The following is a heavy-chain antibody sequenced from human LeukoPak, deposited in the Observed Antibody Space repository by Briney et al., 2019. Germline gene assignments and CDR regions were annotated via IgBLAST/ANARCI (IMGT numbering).Heavy chain of an antibody. Sequence: SETLSLTCTVSGGSISSSSYYWGWIRQPPGKGLEWIGSIYYSGSTYYNPSLKSRVTISVDTSKNQFSLKLSSVTAADTAVYYCARLTYSGSPAAFDIWGQGTMVTVSS. CDR2: IYYSGST. CDR1: GGSISSSSYY. V-gene: IGHV4-39*01. D-gene: IGHD1-26*01. J-gene: IGHJ3*02. CDR3: ARLTYSGSPAAFDI.